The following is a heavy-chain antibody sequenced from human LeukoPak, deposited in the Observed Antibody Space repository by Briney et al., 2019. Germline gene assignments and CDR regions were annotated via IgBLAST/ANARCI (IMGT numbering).Heavy chain of an antibody. V-gene: IGHV3-30*03. CDR1: GFTFSSYG. CDR3: ARVQGHPPNGLDI. D-gene: IGHD2-8*01. J-gene: IGHJ3*02. Sequence: GGSLRLSCAASGFTFSSYGMHWVRQAPGKGLEWVAVISYDGSNKYYADSVKGRFTISRGNSKNTLYLQMNSLRAEDTAVYYCARVQGHPPNGLDIWGQGTMVTVSS. CDR2: ISYDGSNK.